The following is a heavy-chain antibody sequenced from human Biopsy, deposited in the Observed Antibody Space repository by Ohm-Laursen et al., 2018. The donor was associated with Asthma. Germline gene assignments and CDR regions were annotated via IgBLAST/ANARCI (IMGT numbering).Heavy chain of an antibody. Sequence: SQTLSLTCSMYGLSSSGYYWTWIRHPPGKGLVWIGESDHRGNTNINPPLKSRVTISKDKTANEFSLKMRSVTAADTAIYYCARGPEWSGLDIWGQGTTVTVSS. D-gene: IGHD3-3*01. CDR1: GLSSSGYY. CDR3: ARGPEWSGLDI. CDR2: SDHRGNT. V-gene: IGHV4-34*01. J-gene: IGHJ6*02.